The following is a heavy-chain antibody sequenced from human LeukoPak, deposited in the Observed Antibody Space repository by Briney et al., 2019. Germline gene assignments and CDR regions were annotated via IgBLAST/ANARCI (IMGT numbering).Heavy chain of an antibody. CDR1: GITLSNYG. D-gene: IGHD3-22*01. J-gene: IGHJ4*02. CDR3: AKRGVVIRVILVGFHKEAYYFDS. V-gene: IGHV3-23*01. Sequence: GGSLRLSCAVSGITLSNYGMSWVRQAPGKGLEWVAGISGSGGGTNYADSVKGRFTISRDNARNTLYLQMSSLRVEDTAAYFCAKRGVVIRVILVGFHKEAYYFDSWGQGALVTVSS. CDR2: ISGSGGGT.